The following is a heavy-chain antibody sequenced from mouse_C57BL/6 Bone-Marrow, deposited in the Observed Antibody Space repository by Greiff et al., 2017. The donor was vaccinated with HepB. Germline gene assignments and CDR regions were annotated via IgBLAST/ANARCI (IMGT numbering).Heavy chain of an antibody. CDR1: GYSITSGYY. Sequence: EVKLQQSGPGLVKPSQSLSLTCSVTGYSITSGYYWNWIRQFPGNKLEWMGYISYDGSNNYNPSLKNRISITRDTSKNQFFLKLNSVTTEDTATYYCARDYYGSSSDYWGQGTTLTVSS. D-gene: IGHD1-1*01. CDR3: ARDYYGSSSDY. V-gene: IGHV3-6*01. J-gene: IGHJ2*01. CDR2: ISYDGSN.